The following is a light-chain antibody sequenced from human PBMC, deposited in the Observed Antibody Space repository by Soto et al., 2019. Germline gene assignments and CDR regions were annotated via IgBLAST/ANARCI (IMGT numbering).Light chain of an antibody. CDR2: GAS. CDR3: HQYGSSPLT. V-gene: IGKV3-20*01. Sequence: EIVLTQSPGTLSLSPGERATLSCRASQSVSGSFLAWYQQKPGQAPRLLIYGASSRATGIPDRFSGSGSGTDFTLTISRLESEDFAVYYCHQYGSSPLTFGQGTKLEIK. J-gene: IGKJ2*01. CDR1: QSVSGSF.